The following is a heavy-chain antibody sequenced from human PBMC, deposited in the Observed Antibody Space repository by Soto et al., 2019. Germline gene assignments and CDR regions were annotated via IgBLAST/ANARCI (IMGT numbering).Heavy chain of an antibody. V-gene: IGHV4-59*01. CDR2: IYYSGST. CDR3: ARVQLGNFYNWFDP. CDR1: GGSISSYC. D-gene: IGHD5-18*01. Sequence: PSEILSLTCTVSGGSISSYCWSWIRQPPGKGLEWIGYIYYSGSTNYNPSLKSRVTISVDTSKNQFSLKLSSVTAADTAVYYCARVQLGNFYNWFDPWGQGTLVTVSS. J-gene: IGHJ5*02.